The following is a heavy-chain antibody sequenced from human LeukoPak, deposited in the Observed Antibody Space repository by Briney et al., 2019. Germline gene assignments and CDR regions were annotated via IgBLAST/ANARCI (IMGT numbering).Heavy chain of an antibody. CDR2: ISASGGTT. V-gene: IGHV3-23*01. CDR1: GFTFSSHW. J-gene: IGHJ4*02. Sequence: GGSLRLSCADSGFTFSSHWMHWVRQAPGKGLEWVSAISASGGTTYYADSVKGRFTISRDNSKNTLYVQMTSLRAEDTAVYYCAKALHSGDYGKFDYWGQGTLVTVSS. CDR3: AKALHSGDYGKFDY. D-gene: IGHD4-17*01.